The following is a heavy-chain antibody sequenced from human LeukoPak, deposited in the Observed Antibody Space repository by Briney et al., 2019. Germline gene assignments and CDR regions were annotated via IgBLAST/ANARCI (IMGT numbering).Heavy chain of an antibody. V-gene: IGHV3-23*01. CDR1: GFTFSNHA. J-gene: IGHJ4*02. CDR3: AKDRVGRASDFDY. Sequence: GGSLRLSCAASGFTFSNHAMSWVRQAPGKGLEWVSDISGSGGSPYYADSVKGRFTISRDNSKNTLYLQMNSLRVEDTAVYYCAKDRVGRASDFDYWGQGTLVTVSS. CDR2: ISGSGGSP. D-gene: IGHD1-26*01.